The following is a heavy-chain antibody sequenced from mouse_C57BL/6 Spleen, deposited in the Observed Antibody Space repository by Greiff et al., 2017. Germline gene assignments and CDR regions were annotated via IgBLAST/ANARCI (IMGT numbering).Heavy chain of an antibody. CDR1: GFSLTSYG. CDR2: IWSGGST. CDR3: AKNWGYGSPYAMDY. D-gene: IGHD1-1*01. V-gene: IGHV2-4*01. Sequence: VQLQESGPGLVQPSQSLSITCTVSGFSLTSYGVHWVRQPPGKGLEWLGVIWSGGSTDYNAAFISRLSISKDNSKSQVFFKMNSLQADDTAIYYCAKNWGYGSPYAMDYWGQGTSVTVSS. J-gene: IGHJ4*01.